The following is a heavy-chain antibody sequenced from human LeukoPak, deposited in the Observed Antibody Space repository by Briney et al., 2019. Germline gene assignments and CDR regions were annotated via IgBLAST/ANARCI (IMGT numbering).Heavy chain of an antibody. CDR1: GYTFTSYG. J-gene: IGHJ4*02. D-gene: IGHD3-16*02. CDR3: ARGHDFVWGSYRTSFDY. CDR2: ISAYNGNT. V-gene: IGHV1-18*01. Sequence: ASVKVSCKASGYTFTSYGISWVRQAPGQGLEWMGWISAYNGNTNYAQKFQDRVTMTTDTSTSTAYMELRSLRSDDTAVYYCARGHDFVWGSYRTSFDYWGQGTLVTVSS.